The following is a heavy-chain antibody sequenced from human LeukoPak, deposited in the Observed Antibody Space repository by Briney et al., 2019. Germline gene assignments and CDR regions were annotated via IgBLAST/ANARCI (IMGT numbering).Heavy chain of an antibody. CDR3: ARVRRELRKVHYYYYYMDV. CDR1: GLPFSAFW. Sequence: PGGSLRLSCVASGLPFSAFWITWFGQAPGKGLEWVANIKQDGSVRYYVDSVKGRFTISRDNTKNSLYLEMNSLRAEDTAVYYCARVRRELRKVHYYYYYMDVWGKGTTVTVSS. J-gene: IGHJ6*03. CDR2: IKQDGSVR. V-gene: IGHV3-7*01. D-gene: IGHD1-7*01.